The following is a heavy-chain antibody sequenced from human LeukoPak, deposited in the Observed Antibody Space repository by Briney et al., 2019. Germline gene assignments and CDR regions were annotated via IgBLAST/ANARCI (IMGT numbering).Heavy chain of an antibody. V-gene: IGHV3-15*01. D-gene: IGHD3-3*01. CDR2: IRRKSNGGTT. Sequence: PGGSLRLSCAASGFTFSNAWMNWVRQAPGKGLEWVGRIRRKSNGGTTDNAAPVKGRSSISRDDSKNTLYLQMNSLKTEDTAVYYCAARVVTRGYDSGAPLVSRDFWGQGTLVTVSS. CDR3: AARVVTRGYDSGAPLVSRDF. J-gene: IGHJ4*02. CDR1: GFTFSNAW.